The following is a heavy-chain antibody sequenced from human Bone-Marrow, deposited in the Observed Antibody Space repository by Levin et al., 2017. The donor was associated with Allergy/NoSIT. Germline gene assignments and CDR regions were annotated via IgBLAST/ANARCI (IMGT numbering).Heavy chain of an antibody. CDR1: GGSFSGYY. D-gene: IGHD4-17*01. CDR3: ARGRGHDYGVLFDY. Sequence: SCAVYGGSFSGYYWSWIRQPPGKGLEWIGEINHSGSTNYNPSLKSRVTISVDTSKNQFSLKLSSVTAADTAVYYCARGRGHDYGVLFDYWGQGTLVTVSS. CDR2: INHSGST. J-gene: IGHJ4*02. V-gene: IGHV4-34*01.